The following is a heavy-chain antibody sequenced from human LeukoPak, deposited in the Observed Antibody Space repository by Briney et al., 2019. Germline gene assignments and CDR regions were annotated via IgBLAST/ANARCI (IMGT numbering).Heavy chain of an antibody. J-gene: IGHJ5*02. Sequence: KPSETLSLTCTVSGGSISSYYWSWIRQPPGKGLEWIGYIYYSGSTNHNPSLKSRVTISVDTSKNQFSLKLSSVTAADTAVYYCARDRYLDPWGQGTLVTVSS. V-gene: IGHV4-59*01. CDR1: GGSISSYY. CDR3: ARDRYLDP. D-gene: IGHD1-14*01. CDR2: IYYSGST.